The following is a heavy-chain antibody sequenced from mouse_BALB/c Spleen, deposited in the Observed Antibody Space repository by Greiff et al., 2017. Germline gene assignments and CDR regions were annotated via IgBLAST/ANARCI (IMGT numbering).Heavy chain of an antibody. V-gene: IGHV5-12-1*01. CDR1: GFAFSSYD. CDR2: ISSGGGST. D-gene: IGHD2-3*01. J-gene: IGHJ2*01. CDR3: ARHDDGYFFFDY. Sequence: EVKLVESGGGLVKPGGSLKLSCAASGFAFSSYDMSWVRQTPEKRLEWVAYISSGGGSTYYPDTVKGRFTISSDNAKNTLYLQMSSLKSEDTAMYYCARHDDGYFFFDYWGQGTTLTVSS.